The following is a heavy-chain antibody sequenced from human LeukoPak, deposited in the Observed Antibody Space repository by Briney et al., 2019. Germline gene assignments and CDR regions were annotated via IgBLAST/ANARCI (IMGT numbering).Heavy chain of an antibody. CDR2: NSYSGST. CDR3: ARDIYYDFWSGYLDY. J-gene: IGHJ4*02. D-gene: IGHD3-3*01. Sequence: PSDTLSLPCTVSGGSISSYYWSWTRRPPGRGLMWIGYNSYSGSTNYHPYLKSRVTISVDTSKNQFSLKLSSVTAADTAVYYCARDIYYDFWSGYLDYWGQGTLVTVSS. CDR1: GGSISSYY. V-gene: IGHV4-59*01.